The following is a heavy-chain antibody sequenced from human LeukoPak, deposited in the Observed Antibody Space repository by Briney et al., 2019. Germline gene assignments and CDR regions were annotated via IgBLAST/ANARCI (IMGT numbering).Heavy chain of an antibody. CDR3: ARVDIVATIIDY. Sequence: SQTLSLTCAVSGGSISSGGYSWSWIRQPPGKGLEWIGYIYHSGSTYYNPSLKSRVTISVDRSKNQFPLKLSSVTAADTAVYYCARVDIVATIIDYWGQGTLVTVSS. J-gene: IGHJ4*02. CDR2: IYHSGST. V-gene: IGHV4-30-2*01. D-gene: IGHD5-12*01. CDR1: GGSISSGGYS.